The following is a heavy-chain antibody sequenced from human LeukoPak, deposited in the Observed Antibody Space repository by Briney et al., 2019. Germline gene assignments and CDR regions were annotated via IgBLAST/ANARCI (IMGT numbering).Heavy chain of an antibody. CDR2: INHSGST. Sequence: SETLSLTCAVYGGSFSGYYWSWIRHPPGKGLEWIGEINHSGSTNYNPSLKSRVTISVDTSKNQFSLKLSSVTAADTAVYYCARSLLWFGSHFDYWGQGTLVTVSS. CDR3: ARSLLWFGSHFDY. CDR1: GGSFSGYY. J-gene: IGHJ4*02. V-gene: IGHV4-34*01. D-gene: IGHD3-10*01.